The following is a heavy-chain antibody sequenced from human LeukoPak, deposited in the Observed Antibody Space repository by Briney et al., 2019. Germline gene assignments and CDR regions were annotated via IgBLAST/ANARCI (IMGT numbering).Heavy chain of an antibody. CDR1: GFSFSAYG. J-gene: IGHJ6*04. CDR3: AKERKDVSLWFRGLRPDGMDV. D-gene: IGHD3-10*01. Sequence: GRSLRLSCAASGFSFSAYGMHWVRQAPGKGLEWVAVISSDGSNKYYADSVKGRFTISRDNSKNTLSLQMNSLRAEDTAVYYCAKERKDVSLWFRGLRPDGMDVWGKGTTVTVSS. V-gene: IGHV3-30*18. CDR2: ISSDGSNK.